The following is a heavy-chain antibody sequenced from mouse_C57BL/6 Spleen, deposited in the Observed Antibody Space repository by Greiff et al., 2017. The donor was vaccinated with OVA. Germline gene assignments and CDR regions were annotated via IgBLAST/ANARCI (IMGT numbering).Heavy chain of an antibody. CDR2: IWSGGST. CDR3: ARNFDYEYFDY. CDR1: GFSLTSYG. D-gene: IGHD2-4*01. V-gene: IGHV2-2*01. Sequence: VQLQESGPGLVQPSQSLSITCTVSGFSLTSYGVHWVRQSPGKGLEWLGVIWSGGSTDYNAAFISRLSISKDNSKSQVFFKMNSLQADDTSIYYYARNFDYEYFDYWGQGTTLTVSS. J-gene: IGHJ2*01.